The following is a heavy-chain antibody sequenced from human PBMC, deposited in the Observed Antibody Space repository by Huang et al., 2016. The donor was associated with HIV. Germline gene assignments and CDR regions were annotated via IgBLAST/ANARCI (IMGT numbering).Heavy chain of an antibody. CDR3: ARDWSFGSSTSPAD. V-gene: IGHV1-2*02. D-gene: IGHD6-6*01. J-gene: IGHJ4*02. CDR1: GYTFTDSN. CDR2: LNPKRGGT. Sequence: QVQLVQSGAEVKNPGASVRVSCKASGYTFTDSNIHWVRQAPGQGLEWMGWLNPKRGGTIYAQRFQGRVTMTRDTTISTGHMDLRRIQSDDTAVYFCARDWSFGSSTSPADWGQGTLVTVSS.